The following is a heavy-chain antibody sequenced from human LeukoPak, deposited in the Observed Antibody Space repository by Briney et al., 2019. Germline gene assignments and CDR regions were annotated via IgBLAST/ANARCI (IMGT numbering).Heavy chain of an antibody. Sequence: PSETLSLTRTVSSGSFSSRSYYCGWIRQPPGMGLKWIATINYSGTTYYNPSLKSRVTASVDTSKNQFYLKLSSVTAADTAVYYCARLRGGVQLWGDWGQGTLVTVSS. CDR2: INYSGTT. J-gene: IGHJ4*02. D-gene: IGHD5-18*01. V-gene: IGHV4-39*01. CDR3: ARLRGGVQLWGD. CDR1: SGSFSSRSYY.